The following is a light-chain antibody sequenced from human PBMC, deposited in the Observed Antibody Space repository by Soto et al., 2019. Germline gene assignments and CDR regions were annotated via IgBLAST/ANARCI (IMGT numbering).Light chain of an antibody. V-gene: IGKV1-33*01. CDR3: NHYNNLPPT. CDR2: NAV. Sequence: DIKMTQSPSSLSASLGDRVTISCQASQDIRNSLIWYQQKSGKAPELLIYNAVNLDTGVPSRFRGSGSGTHFTFTISSLQPEDIATYYCNHYNNLPPTFGPGTRVDIK. CDR1: QDIRNS. J-gene: IGKJ3*01.